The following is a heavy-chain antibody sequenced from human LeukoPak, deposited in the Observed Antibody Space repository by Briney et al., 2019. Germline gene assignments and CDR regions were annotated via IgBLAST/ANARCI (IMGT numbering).Heavy chain of an antibody. CDR2: IYTSGTI. J-gene: IGHJ3*02. CDR1: GGSISSGSYF. CDR3: ARGEDSYAFDI. V-gene: IGHV4-61*02. D-gene: IGHD5-18*01. Sequence: SETLSLTCSVSGGSISSGSYFWTWIRQPAGKGLEWIGRIYTSGTIYYNPSLKSRVTISIDTSKNQFSLKLRSVNAADTAVYYCARGEDSYAFDIWGQGTMVTVSS.